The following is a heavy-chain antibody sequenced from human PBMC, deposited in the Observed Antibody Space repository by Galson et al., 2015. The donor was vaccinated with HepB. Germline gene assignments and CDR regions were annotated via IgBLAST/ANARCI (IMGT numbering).Heavy chain of an antibody. CDR1: GFTFEDYA. CDR3: TQDHTYYYGSGSYFVGMNV. Sequence: SLRLSCAASGFTFEDYAMHWVRQVPGKGLEWVSGISWNSDFTGYADSVRGRFTISRDNARYSLYLQMNSLRTEDTAFYYCTQDHTYYYGSGSYFVGMNVWGQGTTVTVSS. V-gene: IGHV3-9*01. D-gene: IGHD3-10*01. J-gene: IGHJ6*02. CDR2: ISWNSDFT.